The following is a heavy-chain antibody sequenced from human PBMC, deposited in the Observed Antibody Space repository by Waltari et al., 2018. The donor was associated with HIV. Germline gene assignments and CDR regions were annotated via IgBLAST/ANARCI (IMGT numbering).Heavy chain of an antibody. Sequence: VQLVQSGTEVKKPGASVKVSCKASAYTFTGYGIIWVRQAPGQGLEWMGWVNTYNGNTNYAQKFQGRVSMTTDTSTSTAYMELRSLRSDDTAIYFCARVATTETSQFYGMDV. CDR3: ARVATTETSQFYGMDV. J-gene: IGHJ6*01. D-gene: IGHD2-2*01. CDR1: AYTFTGYG. CDR2: VNTYNGNT. V-gene: IGHV1-18*01.